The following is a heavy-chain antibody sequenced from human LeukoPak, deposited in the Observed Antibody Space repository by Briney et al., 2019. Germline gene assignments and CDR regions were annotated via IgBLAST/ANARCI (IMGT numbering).Heavy chain of an antibody. CDR2: ISGSGGST. CDR1: GFTFSSYG. V-gene: IGHV3-23*01. D-gene: IGHD3-22*01. CDR3: AKDGPQYYDSSGSLDY. J-gene: IGHJ4*02. Sequence: GGTLRLSCAASGFTFSSYGMSWVRQAPGKGLEWVSAISGSGGSTYYADSVKCRFTISRDNSKNTLYLQMNSLRAEDTAVYYCAKDGPQYYDSSGSLDYWGQGTLVTVSS.